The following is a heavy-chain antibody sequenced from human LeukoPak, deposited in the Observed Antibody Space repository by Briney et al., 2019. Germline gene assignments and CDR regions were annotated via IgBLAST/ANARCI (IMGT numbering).Heavy chain of an antibody. D-gene: IGHD3-10*01. Sequence: GGSLMLSCAASGFTVMSNYMSWVRQAPGKGLEWGSVIYSGGSTYYADSVQGRFTIYRDNSKSRLYIQMKILRAEDTAVYYCARAKPKNMVRGLIMRRESRYYFDYWGQGTLVTVSS. J-gene: IGHJ4*02. CDR3: ARAKPKNMVRGLIMRRESRYYFDY. CDR2: IYSGGST. CDR1: GFTVMSNY. V-gene: IGHV3-53*01.